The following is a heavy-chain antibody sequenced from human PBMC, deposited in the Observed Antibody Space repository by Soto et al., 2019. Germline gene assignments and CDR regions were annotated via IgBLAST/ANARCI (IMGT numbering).Heavy chain of an antibody. CDR1: GGTFSSYA. CDR3: ARGVVGATHYYYYGMDV. J-gene: IGHJ6*02. V-gene: IGHV1-69*12. D-gene: IGHD1-26*01. CDR2: IIPIFGTA. Sequence: QVQLVQSGAEVKKPGSSVKVSCKASGGTFSSYAISWVRQAPGQGLEWMGGIIPIFGTANYAQKFQGRVTITEDESTSTDYMELSSLRSEDTAVYYCARGVVGATHYYYYGMDVWGQGTTVTVSS.